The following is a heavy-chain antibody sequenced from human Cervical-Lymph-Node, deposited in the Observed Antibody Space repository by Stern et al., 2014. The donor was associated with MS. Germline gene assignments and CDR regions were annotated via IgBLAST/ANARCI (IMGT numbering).Heavy chain of an antibody. D-gene: IGHD4-23*01. CDR1: GFTFSSYA. Sequence: VQLVESGGGVVQPGRSLRLSCAASGFTFSSYAMHWVRQAPGKGLEWVAVISYDGSHKFYADSVQGRFTLSRDNSENTLVLQMNSLRAEDTGVYYCARDVRNYGGHGYWIGGVYWGQGTLVTVSS. CDR3: ARDVRNYGGHGYWIGGVY. J-gene: IGHJ4*02. CDR2: ISYDGSHK. V-gene: IGHV3-30*01.